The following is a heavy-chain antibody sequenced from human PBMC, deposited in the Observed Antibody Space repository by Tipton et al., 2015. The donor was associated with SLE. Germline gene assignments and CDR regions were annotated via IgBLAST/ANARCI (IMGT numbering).Heavy chain of an antibody. Sequence: SLRLSCAASGFTFSNYGMHWVRQAPGKGLEWVAVIWYDGSNKYYADSVKGRFIISRDNSKNTLYLQMNSLRAEDTAVYYCARDRVPGGYMDVGGKGTPVTFSS. CDR1: GFTFSNYG. CDR2: IWYDGSNK. CDR3: ARDRVPGGYMDV. J-gene: IGHJ6*03. D-gene: IGHD3-10*01. V-gene: IGHV3-33*01.